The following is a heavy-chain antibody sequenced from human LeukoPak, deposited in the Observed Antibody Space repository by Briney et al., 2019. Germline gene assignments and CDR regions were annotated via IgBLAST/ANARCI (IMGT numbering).Heavy chain of an antibody. D-gene: IGHD4-11*01. J-gene: IGHJ4*02. Sequence: GGSLRLSCAASGFTFKNYWMTWVRQAPGKGLEWVANIKHDESEKNYVDSVKGRFTISRDNAKNSLSLQMNSLRAEDTALYYCARVDYTDEGFAYWGQGTLVTVSS. V-gene: IGHV3-7*01. CDR1: GFTFKNYW. CDR2: IKHDESEK. CDR3: ARVDYTDEGFAY.